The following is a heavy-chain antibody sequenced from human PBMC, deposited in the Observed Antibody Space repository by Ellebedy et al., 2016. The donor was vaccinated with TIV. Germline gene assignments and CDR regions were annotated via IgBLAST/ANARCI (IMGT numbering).Heavy chain of an antibody. CDR3: AKGKGSSDAFDF. Sequence: GESLKISXAASGFTLSSYGMSWVRQAPGKGLEWVSTISGGVYSYIHYADSVKGRFTISRDNAKNSVYLQMNSLRAEDTAVYYCAKGKGSSDAFDFWGQGTMVTVS. CDR2: ISGGVYSYI. CDR1: GFTLSSYG. V-gene: IGHV3-21*01. J-gene: IGHJ3*01.